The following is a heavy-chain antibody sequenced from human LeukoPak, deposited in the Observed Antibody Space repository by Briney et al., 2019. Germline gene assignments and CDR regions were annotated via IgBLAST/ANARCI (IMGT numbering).Heavy chain of an antibody. J-gene: IGHJ4*02. CDR3: ARGPYCSGGTCYSQYFDY. Sequence: GASVKVSCKASGYTFTSYGISWVRQAPGQGLEWMGWISAYNGNPKYAQKLQGRVTMTTDTSTSTAYVELRSLRSDDTAVYYCARGPYCSGGTCYSQYFDYWGQGTLVIVSS. CDR2: ISAYNGNP. V-gene: IGHV1-18*01. D-gene: IGHD2-15*01. CDR1: GYTFTSYG.